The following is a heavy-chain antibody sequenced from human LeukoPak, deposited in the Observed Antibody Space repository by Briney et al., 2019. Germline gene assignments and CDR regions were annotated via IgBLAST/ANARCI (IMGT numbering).Heavy chain of an antibody. V-gene: IGHV1-2*02. CDR1: GYTFTGFY. D-gene: IGHD2-2*02. J-gene: IGHJ5*02. Sequence: ASVKVSCKASGYTFTGFYMHWVRQAPGQGREWMGWIHPNSGGTNYAQKFQGRVTMTRDTSISTAYMELSRLRSDDTAVYYCARDRCWGSTSCYTLNWFDPWGQGTLVTVSS. CDR2: IHPNSGGT. CDR3: ARDRCWGSTSCYTLNWFDP.